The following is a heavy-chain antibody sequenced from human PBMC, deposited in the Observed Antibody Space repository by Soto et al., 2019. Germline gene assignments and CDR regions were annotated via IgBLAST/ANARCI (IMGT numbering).Heavy chain of an antibody. J-gene: IGHJ6*02. CDR2: IIPILGIA. CDR3: AREAYYDILTGYSGVDV. D-gene: IGHD3-9*01. Sequence: QVQLVQSGAEVKKPGSSVKVSCKASGGTFSSYTISWVRQAPGQGLEWMGRIIPILGIANYAQKFQGRVTITADKYTSTAYMELSRLRSEDTAVYYCAREAYYDILTGYSGVDVWGQGTTVTVSS. CDR1: GGTFSSYT. V-gene: IGHV1-69*08.